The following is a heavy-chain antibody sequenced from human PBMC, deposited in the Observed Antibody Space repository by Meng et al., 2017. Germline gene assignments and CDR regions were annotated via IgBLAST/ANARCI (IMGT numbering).Heavy chain of an antibody. Sequence: GESLKISCAASGFTFSSYEMNWVRQAPGKGLEWVSYISSSGSTIYYADSVKGRFTISRDNAKNSLYLQMNSLRAEDTAVYYCARDRPLYSSGWTDYYYYGMDVWGQGNTV. CDR1: GFTFSSYE. CDR3: ARDRPLYSSGWTDYYYYGMDV. V-gene: IGHV3-48*03. D-gene: IGHD6-19*01. J-gene: IGHJ6*01. CDR2: ISSSGSTI.